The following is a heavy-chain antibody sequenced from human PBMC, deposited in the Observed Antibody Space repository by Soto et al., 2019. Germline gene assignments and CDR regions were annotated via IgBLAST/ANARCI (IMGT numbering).Heavy chain of an antibody. D-gene: IGHD3-22*01. V-gene: IGHV1-46*01. CDR2: INPSGGST. Sequence: ASVKVSCKASGYTFTSYYMHWVRQAPGQGLEWLGIINPSGGSTSYAQKFQGRVTMTRDTSTSTVYMELSSLRSEDTAVYYCASRGSYYDSSGYYYVDYYYGMDVWG. J-gene: IGHJ6*02. CDR1: GYTFTSYY. CDR3: ASRGSYYDSSGYYYVDYYYGMDV.